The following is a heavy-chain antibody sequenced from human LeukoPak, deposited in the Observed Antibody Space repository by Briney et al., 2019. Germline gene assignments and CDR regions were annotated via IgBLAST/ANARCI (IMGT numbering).Heavy chain of an antibody. CDR1: GYTFSGYY. Sequence: ASVKVSCKASGYTFSGYYMHWVRQAPGQGLEWMGWINPNSGGTDYAQKLQGRATMTRDTSISTAYMELSRLRSDDTAVYYCARDLYNWNDEGYFDYWGQGTLVTVSS. CDR2: INPNSGGT. J-gene: IGHJ4*02. V-gene: IGHV1-2*02. CDR3: ARDLYNWNDEGYFDY. D-gene: IGHD1-1*01.